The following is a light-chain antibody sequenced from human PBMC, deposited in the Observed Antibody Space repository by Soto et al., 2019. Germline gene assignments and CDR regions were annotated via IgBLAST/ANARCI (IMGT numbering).Light chain of an antibody. J-gene: IGKJ4*01. V-gene: IGKV3-20*01. CDR1: QSVSSSY. CDR3: RQYGRSLEFA. CDR2: GAS. Sequence: VLTQSPATLSLSPVERATLSCRASQSVSSSYLAWYQRKPGQGPRLLIYGASTRATGIPDRFSGSGSGTDFTLTISRLDPEDFAVYYCRQYGRSLEFAVGGGTKVDIK.